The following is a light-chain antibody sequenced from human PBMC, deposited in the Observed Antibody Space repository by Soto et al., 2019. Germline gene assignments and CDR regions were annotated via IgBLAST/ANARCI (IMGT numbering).Light chain of an antibody. CDR1: QSISSY. V-gene: IGKV1-39*01. CDR2: AAS. Sequence: DIQMTQSPSSLSAPVGDRVTITCLASQSISSYLNWYQQKPGKAPKLLIYAASSLQSGVPSRFSGSGSGTDFTLTISSLQPEDFATYYCQQSYSTPRTFGQGTKVDI. J-gene: IGKJ1*01. CDR3: QQSYSTPRT.